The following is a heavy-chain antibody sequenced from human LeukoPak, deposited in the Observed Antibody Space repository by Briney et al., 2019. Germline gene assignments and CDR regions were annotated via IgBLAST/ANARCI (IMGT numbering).Heavy chain of an antibody. D-gene: IGHD6-19*01. CDR2: IYYSGST. V-gene: IGHV4-59*01. CDR1: GGSISSYY. Sequence: SGTLSLTCTVSGGSISSYYWSWIRQPPGKGLEWIGYIYYSGSTNYNPSLKSRVTISVDTSKNQFSLKLSSVTAADTAVYYCARGEQWLVYAFDIWGQGTMVTVSS. CDR3: ARGEQWLVYAFDI. J-gene: IGHJ3*02.